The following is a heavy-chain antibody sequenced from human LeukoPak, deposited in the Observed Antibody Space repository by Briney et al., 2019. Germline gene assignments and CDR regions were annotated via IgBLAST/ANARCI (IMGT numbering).Heavy chain of an antibody. CDR1: GGSISSGGYS. V-gene: IGHV4-30-2*01. Sequence: SETLSLTCAVSGGSISSGGYSWSWIRQPPGKGLEWIGYIYHSGSTYYNPSLKSRVTISVDRSKNQFSLKLSSVTAADTAVYYCARGGAARLHFQNWGQGTLVTVSS. D-gene: IGHD6-6*01. J-gene: IGHJ1*01. CDR3: ARGGAARLHFQN. CDR2: IYHSGST.